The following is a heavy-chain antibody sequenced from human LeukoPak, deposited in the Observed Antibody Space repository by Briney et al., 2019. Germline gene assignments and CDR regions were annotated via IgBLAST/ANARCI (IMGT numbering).Heavy chain of an antibody. D-gene: IGHD1-1*01. CDR1: GFTFISYS. CDR3: ARAYNWNDPSPFDY. Sequence: GGSLRLSCAASGFTFISYSRTWVGQAPGKGLDWVSSISSSSSYIYYADSVKGRFTISRDNAKNSLYLQMNSLRAEDTAVYYCARAYNWNDPSPFDYWGQGTLVTVSS. V-gene: IGHV3-21*01. CDR2: ISSSSSYI. J-gene: IGHJ4*02.